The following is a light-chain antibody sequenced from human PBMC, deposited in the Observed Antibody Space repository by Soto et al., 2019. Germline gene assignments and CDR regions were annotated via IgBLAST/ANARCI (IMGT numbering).Light chain of an antibody. Sequence: QSVLTQPPSASGTPGQRVTISCSGSSSNIGSHTVNWYQQLPGTAPRLLIYSITQRPSGVPDRFSGSKSGTSASLAISGLQSEYEADYYCAAWDDSLNGVVFGGGTQLTVL. CDR3: AAWDDSLNGVV. V-gene: IGLV1-44*01. CDR2: SIT. CDR1: SSNIGSHT. J-gene: IGLJ2*01.